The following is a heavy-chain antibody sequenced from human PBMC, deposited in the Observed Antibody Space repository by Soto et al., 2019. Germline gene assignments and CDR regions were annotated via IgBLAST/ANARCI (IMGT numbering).Heavy chain of an antibody. V-gene: IGHV3-23*01. J-gene: IGHJ5*02. CDR2: LSGSGAYK. D-gene: IGHD2-2*01. Sequence: GGPLSLSPAASGFTFMNHPMSWVRQAPGKGLEWVSGLSGSGAYKYYADSVRGRFTISRDNSKNMVYLEMNNLRAEDTAFYYCAKDQRIAVVFEYFAPWG. CDR3: AKDQRIAVVFEYFAP. CDR1: GFTFMNHP.